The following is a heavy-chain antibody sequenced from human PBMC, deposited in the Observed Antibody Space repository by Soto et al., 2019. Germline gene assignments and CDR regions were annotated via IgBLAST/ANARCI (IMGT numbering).Heavy chain of an antibody. CDR3: ARDPASSMDV. J-gene: IGHJ6*02. D-gene: IGHD6-25*01. CDR1: GFTFSSHG. Sequence: QVQLVESGGGVVQPGRSLRLSCAASGFTFSSHGMHWVRQAPGKGLEWVAVIWYDGSKKYYAGSVKGRFTISRDDSKNTLYREMNSLRAEDTAVYYCARDPASSMDVWGQGTTVIVSS. V-gene: IGHV3-33*01. CDR2: IWYDGSKK.